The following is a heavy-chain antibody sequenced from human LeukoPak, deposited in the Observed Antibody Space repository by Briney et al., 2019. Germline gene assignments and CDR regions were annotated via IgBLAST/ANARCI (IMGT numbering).Heavy chain of an antibody. D-gene: IGHD1-14*01. V-gene: IGHV3-33*01. CDR3: ATSSPRNYFDH. J-gene: IGHJ4*02. Sequence: PGGSLRLSCVASGFIFSTYGLHWVRQSPGRGLEWVAVIWYDGSQRYYADSVKGRFTISRDDSQNTIYLQMDSLRAEDTAVYYRATSSPRNYFDHWGQGTLVTVSS. CDR2: IWYDGSQR. CDR1: GFIFSTYG.